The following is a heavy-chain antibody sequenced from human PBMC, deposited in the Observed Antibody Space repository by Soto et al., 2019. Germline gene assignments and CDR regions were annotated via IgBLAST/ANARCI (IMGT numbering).Heavy chain of an antibody. CDR1: GFTFSSHP. Sequence: PGGSLRLSCSASGFTFSSHPLHWVRQAPGKGLQYVSTMSISGGRTYYADSLQGRFTVSRDSSSNTLYLQMDNLRVEDTAVYYCARGVFGIAGFQHWGQGTLVTVSS. CDR2: MSISGGRT. J-gene: IGHJ1*01. CDR3: ARGVFGIAGFQH. V-gene: IGHV3-64*04. D-gene: IGHD6-13*01.